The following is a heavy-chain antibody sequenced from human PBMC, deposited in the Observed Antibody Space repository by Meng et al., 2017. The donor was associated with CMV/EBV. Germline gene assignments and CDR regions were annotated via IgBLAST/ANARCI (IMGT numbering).Heavy chain of an antibody. CDR1: GFTFTSYG. J-gene: IGHJ5*02. D-gene: IGHD3-10*01. CDR2: ISAYNGNA. CDR3: ARVGGENCFDP. V-gene: IGHV1-18*01. Sequence: QVQLVHSGAAVKKTGASVKVSCKASGFTFTSYGISWVRQAPVQGLEWMGWISAYNGNANYAQKLHGRVTMTTDTSTSTAYMELRSLRSDDTAVYYCARVGGENCFDPWGQGTLVTVSS.